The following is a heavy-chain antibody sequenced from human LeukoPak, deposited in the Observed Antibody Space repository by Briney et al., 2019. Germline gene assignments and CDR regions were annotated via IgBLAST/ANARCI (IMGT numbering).Heavy chain of an antibody. CDR1: GYTFTGYY. Sequence: ASVKVSCKASGYTFTGYYMHWVRQAPGQGLEWMGWINPNSGGTNYAQKFQGRVTMTRDTSISTAYMELSRLRSDDTAVYYCAREAGPIVGATPYYFDYWGQGTLVTVSS. D-gene: IGHD1-26*01. CDR2: INPNSGGT. J-gene: IGHJ4*02. V-gene: IGHV1-2*02. CDR3: AREAGPIVGATPYYFDY.